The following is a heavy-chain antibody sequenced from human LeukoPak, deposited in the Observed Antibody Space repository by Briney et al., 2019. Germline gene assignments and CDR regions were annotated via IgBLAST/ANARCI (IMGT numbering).Heavy chain of an antibody. V-gene: IGHV3-20*01. D-gene: IGHD3-16*02. CDR3: ARGSRSYRYYYYYYGLDV. J-gene: IGHJ6*02. CDR1: GFTFDDYG. CDR2: INWNGGST. Sequence: GGSLRLSCAASGFTFDDYGMSWVRQAPGKGLEWVSGINWNGGSTGYADSVKGRFTISRDNAKNSLYLQMNSLRAEDTALYHCARGSRSYRYYYYYYGLDVWGQGTTVTVSS.